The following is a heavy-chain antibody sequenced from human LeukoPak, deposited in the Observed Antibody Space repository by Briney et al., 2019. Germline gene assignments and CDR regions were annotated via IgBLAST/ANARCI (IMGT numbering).Heavy chain of an antibody. J-gene: IGHJ4*02. CDR2: FDPEDGET. Sequence: ASVKVSCKVSGYTLTELSMHWVRQAPGKGLEWMGGFDPEDGETIYAQKLQGRVTMTTDTSTSTAYMELRSLRSDDTAVYYCASSRRTGTYLPGGYWGQGTLVTVSS. CDR1: GYTLTELS. CDR3: ASSRRTGTYLPGGY. V-gene: IGHV1-24*01. D-gene: IGHD1-1*01.